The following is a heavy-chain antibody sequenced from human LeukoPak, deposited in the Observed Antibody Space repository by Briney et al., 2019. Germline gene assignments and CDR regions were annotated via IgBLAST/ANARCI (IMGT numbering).Heavy chain of an antibody. J-gene: IGHJ4*02. CDR1: GYTFTGYY. V-gene: IGHV1-2*04. CDR3: ARDYYGSGSYY. CDR2: INPNSGGT. Sequence: ASVKVSCKASGYTFTGYYMHWVRQAPGQGLEWMGWINPNSGGTNYAQKFQGWVTMTRDTSISTAYMELSRLRSEDTAVYYCARDYYGSGSYYWGQGTLVTVSS. D-gene: IGHD3-10*01.